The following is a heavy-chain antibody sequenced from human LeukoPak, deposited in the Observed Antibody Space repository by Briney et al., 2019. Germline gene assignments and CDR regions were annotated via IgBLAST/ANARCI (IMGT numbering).Heavy chain of an antibody. CDR2: IYYSGST. CDR3: ARSYNSRGYYYYGMDV. D-gene: IGHD3-22*01. J-gene: IGHJ6*02. CDR1: GGSISSYY. Sequence: SETLSLTCTVSGGSISSYYWSWIRQPPGRGLEWIGYIYYSGSTNYNPSLKSRVTISVDTSKNQFSLKLSSVTAADTAVYYCARSYNSRGYYYYGMDVWGQGTTVTVS. V-gene: IGHV4-59*01.